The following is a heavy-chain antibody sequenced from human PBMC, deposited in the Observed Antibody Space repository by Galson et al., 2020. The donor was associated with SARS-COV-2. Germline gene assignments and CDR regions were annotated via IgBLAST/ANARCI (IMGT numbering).Heavy chain of an antibody. CDR1: GFIFSDYS. CDR2: MSYDGYNK. V-gene: IGHV3-30*04. J-gene: IGHJ6*02. D-gene: IGHD1-26*01. Sequence: GESLKISCAASGFIFSDYSFHWVRQAPGKGLEWVAVMSYDGYNKYYADSVEGRFTFSRDNSKNTLYLQMDSLRPEDTAVYYCARDRSELAVWRYYAMDVWGQGTTVTVSS. CDR3: ARDRSELAVWRYYAMDV.